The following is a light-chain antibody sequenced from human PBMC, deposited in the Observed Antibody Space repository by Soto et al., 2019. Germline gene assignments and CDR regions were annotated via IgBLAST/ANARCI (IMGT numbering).Light chain of an antibody. V-gene: IGLV2-11*01. CDR1: SSDVGGYNY. Sequence: QSALTQPRSVSGSPGQSVTISCTGTSSDVGGYNYVSWYQQHPVKAPKLMIYDVSKRPSGVPDRFSGSMSCNTASLTISGLQAEDEADYYCCSYAGSYTWVFGGGTKVTVL. J-gene: IGLJ3*02. CDR3: CSYAGSYTWV. CDR2: DVS.